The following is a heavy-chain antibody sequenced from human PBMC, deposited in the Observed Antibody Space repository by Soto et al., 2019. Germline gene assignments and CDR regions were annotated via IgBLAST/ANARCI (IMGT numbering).Heavy chain of an antibody. Sequence: QVQLVESGGGVVQPGRSLRLSCAASGFTFSSYALHWVRQAPGRGLEWVAVISYDGSNKYYADSVKGRFTISRDSSKNTLYLQMNSLRAEDTAVYYCARDKRDLRFLEWSYYFDYWGQGTLVTVSS. CDR3: ARDKRDLRFLEWSYYFDY. V-gene: IGHV3-30-3*01. D-gene: IGHD3-3*01. CDR1: GFTFSSYA. J-gene: IGHJ4*02. CDR2: ISYDGSNK.